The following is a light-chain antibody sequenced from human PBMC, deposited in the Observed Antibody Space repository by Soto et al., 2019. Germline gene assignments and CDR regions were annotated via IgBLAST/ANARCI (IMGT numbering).Light chain of an antibody. Sequence: IELTQSPGTLSLSPGVRATLSCRASQGLTSNFLAWYQQKPVQAPSHLIYGASNRATGVPDRFSGGRSGTDFPLTISRLEPEDFAAYFWHQYVSATRTLGQGAKVDIK. V-gene: IGKV3-20*01. CDR1: QGLTSNF. J-gene: IGKJ1*01. CDR2: GAS. CDR3: HQYVSATRT.